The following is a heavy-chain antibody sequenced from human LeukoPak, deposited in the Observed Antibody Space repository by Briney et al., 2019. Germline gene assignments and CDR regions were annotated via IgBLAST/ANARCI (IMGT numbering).Heavy chain of an antibody. CDR2: IIPIFGIA. Sequence: ASVKVSCKASGGTFSSYAISWVRQAPGQGLEWMGRIIPIFGIANYAQKFQGRVTITADKSTSTAYMELSSLRSEDTAVYYCASIPVAAAASDYRGQGTLVTVSS. J-gene: IGHJ4*02. CDR3: ASIPVAAAASDY. D-gene: IGHD6-13*01. V-gene: IGHV1-69*04. CDR1: GGTFSSYA.